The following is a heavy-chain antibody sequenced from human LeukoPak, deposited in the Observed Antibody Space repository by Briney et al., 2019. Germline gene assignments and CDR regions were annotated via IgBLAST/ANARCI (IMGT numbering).Heavy chain of an antibody. CDR1: GGSMSYNY. V-gene: IGHV4-59*12. CDR3: AREGDSGSFLY. CDR2: IYHSGTT. D-gene: IGHD1-26*01. J-gene: IGHJ4*02. Sequence: PSETLSLTCTVSGGSMSYNYWSWIRQPPGKGLEWIGYIYHSGTTAYNPSLKSRVTISVDWWKNQLSLNLNSATAADTAVYYCAREGDSGSFLYWGRGTLVTVSS.